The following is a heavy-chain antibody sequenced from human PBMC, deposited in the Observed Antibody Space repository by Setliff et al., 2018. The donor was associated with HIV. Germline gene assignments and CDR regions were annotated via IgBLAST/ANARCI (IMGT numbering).Heavy chain of an antibody. D-gene: IGHD4-17*01. J-gene: IGHJ4*02. CDR1: GGSFSGYY. V-gene: IGHV4-34*01. Sequence: PSETLSLTCAVYGGSFSGYYWSWIRQPPGKGLEWIGEINHSGSTNYNPSLKSRVTISVDMSKNQFSLRLSSVTAADTAMYYCVRDDYGYNGKGFDYWGPGTLVTVSS. CDR2: INHSGST. CDR3: VRDDYGYNGKGFDY.